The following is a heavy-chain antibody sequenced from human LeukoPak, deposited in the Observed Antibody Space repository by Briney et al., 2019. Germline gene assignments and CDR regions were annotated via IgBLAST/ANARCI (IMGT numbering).Heavy chain of an antibody. CDR1: GFAFSSYG. J-gene: IGHJ6*02. CDR3: AKDIGTNGWYGMDV. Sequence: PGGSLRFSCAASGFAFSSYGMHWVRQAPGKGLEWVAVISYDGTNKYYADSVKGRFTISRDNSKNSLYLQMNSLRAEDTALYYCAKDIGTNGWYGMDVWGQGTTVTVSS. V-gene: IGHV3-30*18. CDR2: ISYDGTNK. D-gene: IGHD2-8*01.